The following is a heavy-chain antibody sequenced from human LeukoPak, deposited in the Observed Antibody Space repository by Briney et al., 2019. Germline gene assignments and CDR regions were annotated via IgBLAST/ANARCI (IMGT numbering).Heavy chain of an antibody. CDR3: AKDRVVRGVMGAGGY. CDR1: GLTFSGYV. V-gene: IGHV3-23*01. D-gene: IGHD3-10*01. Sequence: GGSLRLSCAASGLTFSGYVMSWARQAPGKGLEWVAAISANGGRTYYTESVKGHFTISRDNSKNTLSLQMNSLRADDTAVYYCAKDRVVRGVMGAGGYWGQGTLVTVSS. J-gene: IGHJ4*02. CDR2: ISANGGRT.